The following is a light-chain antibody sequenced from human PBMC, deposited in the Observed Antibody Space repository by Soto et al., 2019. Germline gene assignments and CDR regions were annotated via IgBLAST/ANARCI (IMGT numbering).Light chain of an antibody. CDR2: KAS. V-gene: IGKV2-30*01. CDR3: LQGTRWPPT. Sequence: DVVMTQSPLSLPVTLGQSASISCSSSQSVVYSRDGIAYLSWFQQRPGQSPRRLIYKASKRDSGVPDRFSGRGPGTDFTLTISSVEAEDVGFCYCLQGTRWPPTFGRGTTVEFK. CDR1: QSVVYSRDGIAY. J-gene: IGKJ1*01.